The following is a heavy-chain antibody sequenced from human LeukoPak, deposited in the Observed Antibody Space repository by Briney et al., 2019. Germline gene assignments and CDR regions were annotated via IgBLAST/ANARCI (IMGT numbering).Heavy chain of an antibody. J-gene: IGHJ4*01. V-gene: IGHV3-48*01. CDR2: IGISSGNT. D-gene: IGHD5-24*01. CDR1: GFTFSDYS. Sequence: GGSLRLSCAASGFTFSDYSMNWVRQAPGKGLEWISYIGISSGNTKYADSVKGRFTISGDKAKNSLYLQMNSLRVEDTAVYYCARDYKYAFDNWGHGTLVTVSS. CDR3: ARDYKYAFDN.